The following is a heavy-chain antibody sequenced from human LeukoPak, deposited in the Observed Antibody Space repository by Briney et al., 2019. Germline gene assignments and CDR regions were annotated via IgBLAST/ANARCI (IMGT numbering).Heavy chain of an antibody. CDR2: INEDGSAK. D-gene: IGHD4-23*01. J-gene: IGHJ4*02. CDR1: GFTFSSYG. CDR3: ARRTTVVTINPKTVDY. Sequence: GGSLRLSCAASGFTFSSYGMHWVRQAPGKGLEWVGNINEDGSAKYYVDSLKGRFTISRDNAKNSLFLHMDSLRAEDTAVYYCARRTTVVTINPKTVDYWGQGALVTVSS. V-gene: IGHV3-7*03.